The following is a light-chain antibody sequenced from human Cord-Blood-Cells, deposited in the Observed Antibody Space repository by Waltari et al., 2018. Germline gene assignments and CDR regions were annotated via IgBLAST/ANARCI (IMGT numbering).Light chain of an antibody. V-gene: IGLV2-14*01. CDR3: SSYTSSSNVV. CDR2: DVS. CDR1: SSDAGGYKY. Sequence: QSALTQPASVSGSPGQSITISCTGTSSDAGGYKYVSWYQQHPGKAPKLMIYDVSTRPSGVSNRFSGSKSGNTASLTISGLQAEDEADYYCSSYTSSSNVVFGGGTKLTVL. J-gene: IGLJ2*01.